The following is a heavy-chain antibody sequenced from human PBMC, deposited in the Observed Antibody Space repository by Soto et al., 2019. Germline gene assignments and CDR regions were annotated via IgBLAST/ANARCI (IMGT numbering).Heavy chain of an antibody. CDR3: VIFISGYPPRYIVF. J-gene: IGHJ4*02. CDR2: ISGSGGTT. CDR1: GFTFSSYA. V-gene: IGHV3-23*01. Sequence: GGSLRLSCVASGFTFSSYAMSWVRQAPGKGLEWVLVISGSGGTTYNADTVKGRFTISRDNSKNTLYLQMNSLRAEDTAVYYCVIFISGYPPRYIVFRGPGTLVTVAS. D-gene: IGHD5-12*01.